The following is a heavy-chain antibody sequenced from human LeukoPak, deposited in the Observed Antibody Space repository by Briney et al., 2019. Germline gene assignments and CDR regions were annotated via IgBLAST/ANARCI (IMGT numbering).Heavy chain of an antibody. CDR3: ASGVVGSNSYYYGSGSYLYFDY. D-gene: IGHD3-10*01. CDR2: IYYSGST. V-gene: IGHV4-30-4*01. Sequence: SQTLSLTCTVSGGSISSGDYYWSWIRQPPGKGLEWIGYIYYSGSTYYNPSLKSRVTISVDTSKNQFSLKLSSVTAADTAVYYCASGVVGSNSYYYGSGSYLYFDYWGQGTLVTVSS. CDR1: GGSISSGDYY. J-gene: IGHJ4*02.